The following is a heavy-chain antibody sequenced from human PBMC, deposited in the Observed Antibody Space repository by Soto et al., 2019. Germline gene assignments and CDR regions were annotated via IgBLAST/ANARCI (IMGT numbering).Heavy chain of an antibody. J-gene: IGHJ4*02. CDR2: ISGSGDNT. CDR3: AKDARGAAADYYFDY. D-gene: IGHD6-13*01. Sequence: EVQLLESGGGLVQPGGSLRLSCAASGFTFSSYAMSWVRQAPGKGLEWVSVISGSGDNTYYADSVKGRLTISRDNPKNTLDLQMNSLRAEDTAVYYCAKDARGAAADYYFDYWGQGTLVSVSS. V-gene: IGHV3-23*01. CDR1: GFTFSSYA.